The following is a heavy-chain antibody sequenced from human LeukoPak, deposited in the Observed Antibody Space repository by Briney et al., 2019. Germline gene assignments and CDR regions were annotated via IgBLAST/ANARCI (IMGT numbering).Heavy chain of an antibody. V-gene: IGHV4-61*02. D-gene: IGHD3-9*01. J-gene: IGHJ3*02. CDR1: GGSISSGSYY. Sequence: SQTLSLTCTVSGGSISSGSYYWSWIRQPAGKGLEWIGRIYTSGSTNYNPSLKSRVTISVDTYKSHFSLKLSSVTAADTAVYYCARYDTSGAFDIWGQGTTVTVSS. CDR2: IYTSGST. CDR3: ARYDTSGAFDI.